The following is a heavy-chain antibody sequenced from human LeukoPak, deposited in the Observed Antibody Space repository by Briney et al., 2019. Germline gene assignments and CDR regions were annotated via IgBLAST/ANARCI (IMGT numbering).Heavy chain of an antibody. J-gene: IGHJ4*02. CDR1: AFTFSDYN. CDR2: ISGRSSTI. D-gene: IGHD1-26*01. V-gene: IGHV3-48*01. Sequence: GGSLRLSCAASAFTFSDYNMNWVRQAPGKGLEWISYISGRSSTIYYADSVRGRFTISRDNAKNSMYLQMNSLRAEDTAVYYCARDRLTSGSYFFDYWGQGTLVTVSS. CDR3: ARDRLTSGSYFFDY.